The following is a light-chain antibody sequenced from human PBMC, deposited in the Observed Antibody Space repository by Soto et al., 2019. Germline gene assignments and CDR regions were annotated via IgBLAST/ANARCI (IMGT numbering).Light chain of an antibody. Sequence: DIQLTQSPSFLSASVGDRVTITCRASQGISSYLAWYQQKPGKAPKLLIYAASTLQSGVPSRFSGSGSGTEFTLTISSLQPEDCATYYCLQLNSYPLTFGPGTKVDIK. CDR2: AAS. V-gene: IGKV1-9*01. J-gene: IGKJ3*01. CDR3: LQLNSYPLT. CDR1: QGISSY.